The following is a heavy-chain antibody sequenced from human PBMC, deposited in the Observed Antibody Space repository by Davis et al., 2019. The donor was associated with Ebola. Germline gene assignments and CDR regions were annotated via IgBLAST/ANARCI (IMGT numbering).Heavy chain of an antibody. Sequence: ASVKVSCKASGYTFTSYYMHWVRQAPGQGLEWMGIINPSGGSTSYAQKFQGRVTMTRDTSTSTAYMELSSLRSEDTAVYYCARYGSGSYYNGCFDYWGQGTLVTVSS. D-gene: IGHD3-10*01. CDR3: ARYGSGSYYNGCFDY. J-gene: IGHJ4*02. V-gene: IGHV1-46*03. CDR1: GYTFTSYY. CDR2: INPSGGST.